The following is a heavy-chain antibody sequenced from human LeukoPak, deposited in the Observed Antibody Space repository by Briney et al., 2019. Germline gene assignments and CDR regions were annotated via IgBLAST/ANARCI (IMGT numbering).Heavy chain of an antibody. CDR1: GFTFSDYW. J-gene: IGHJ4*02. CDR2: VGRDGSGK. V-gene: IGHV3-7*01. CDR3: AKVGTWELQRVFEN. Sequence: GGSLRLSCAASGFTFSDYWMTWVRQGPGKGLEWVANVGRDGSGKNYVDSVEGRFTISRDNAKKSLDLEMNSLRVEDTALYYCAKVGTWELQRVFENWGQGTLVTVSS. D-gene: IGHD1-26*01.